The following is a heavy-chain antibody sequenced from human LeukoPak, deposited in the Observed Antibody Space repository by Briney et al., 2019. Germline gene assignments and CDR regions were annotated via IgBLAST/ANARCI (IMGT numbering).Heavy chain of an antibody. CDR1: GYTFPSYF. CDR2: IIPIFGTA. CDR3: ARGRYCTNGVCYPQPLDY. Sequence: SVKVSCKASGYTFPSYFMHWVRQAPGQGLEWMGGIIPIFGTANYAQKFQGRVTITADESTSTAYMELSSLRSEDTAVYYCARGRYCTNGVCYPQPLDYWGQGTLVTVSS. V-gene: IGHV1-69*13. D-gene: IGHD2-8*01. J-gene: IGHJ4*02.